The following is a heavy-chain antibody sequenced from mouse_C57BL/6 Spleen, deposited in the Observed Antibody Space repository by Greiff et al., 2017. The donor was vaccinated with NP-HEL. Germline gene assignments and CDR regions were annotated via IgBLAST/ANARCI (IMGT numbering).Heavy chain of an antibody. CDR1: GYTFTSYW. D-gene: IGHD6-1*01. Sequence: QVQLKQPGAELVKPGASVKLSCKASGYTFTSYWMHWVKQRPGRGLEWIGRIDPNSGGTKYNEKFKSKATLTVDKPSSTAYMQLSSLTSEDSAVYYCARSLPSRAMDYWGQGTSVTVSS. J-gene: IGHJ4*01. CDR3: ARSLPSRAMDY. V-gene: IGHV1-72*01. CDR2: IDPNSGGT.